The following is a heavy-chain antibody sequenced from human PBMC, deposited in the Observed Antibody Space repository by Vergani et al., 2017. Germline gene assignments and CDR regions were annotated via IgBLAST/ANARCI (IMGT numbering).Heavy chain of an antibody. J-gene: IGHJ6*02. CDR3: ARGRVVVPAASDHYYYYGMDV. D-gene: IGHD2-2*01. CDR1: GGTFSSYT. CDR2: IIPILGIA. V-gene: IGHV1-69*02. Sequence: QVQLVQSGAEVKKPGSSVKVSCKASGGTFSSYTISWVRQAPGQGLEWMGRIIPILGIANDAQKFQGRVTITADKSTSTAYMELSSLRSEDTAVYYCARGRVVVPAASDHYYYYGMDVWGQGTTVTVSS.